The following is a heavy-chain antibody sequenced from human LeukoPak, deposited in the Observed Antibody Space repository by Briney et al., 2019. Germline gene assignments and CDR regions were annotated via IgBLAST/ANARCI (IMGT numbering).Heavy chain of an antibody. V-gene: IGHV3-74*01. D-gene: IGHD3-16*02. CDR1: GFTFSSYW. CDR3: ARVRLSYYFDY. CDR2: INSDGSVT. J-gene: IGHJ4*02. Sequence: GGSLRLSCAASGFTFSSYWMYWVRQAPGKGLVWVSRINSDGSVTNYADSVKGRFTISRDNAKNTLYLQMSSLRDEDTAVYYCARVRLSYYFDYWGQGTLVTVSS.